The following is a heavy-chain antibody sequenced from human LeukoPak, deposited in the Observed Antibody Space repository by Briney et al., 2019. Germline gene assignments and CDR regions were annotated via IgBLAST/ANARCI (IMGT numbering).Heavy chain of an antibody. CDR2: ISGSGGST. V-gene: IGHV3-23*01. CDR1: GFTFSSYA. J-gene: IGHJ4*02. CDR3: AKDGNLGSGSYRGGYFDY. Sequence: PGGSLRLSCAASGFTFSSYAMSWVRQALGKGLEWVSAISGSGGSTYYADSVKGRFTISRDNSKNTLYLQMNSLRAEDTAVYYCAKDGNLGSGSYRGGYFDYWGQGTLVTVSS. D-gene: IGHD3-10*01.